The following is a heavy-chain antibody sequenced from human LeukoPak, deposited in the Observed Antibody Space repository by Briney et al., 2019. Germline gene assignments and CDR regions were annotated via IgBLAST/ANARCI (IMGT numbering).Heavy chain of an antibody. J-gene: IGHJ3*02. V-gene: IGHV3-66*01. CDR2: IYSGGST. D-gene: IGHD2/OR15-2a*01. CDR3: ARDSPLLSKAFDI. Sequence: PGGSLRLSCAASGFTVSSNYMNWVRQAPGKGLEWVSVIYSGGSTYYADSAKGRFTISRDNSKDTLYLHMKSLRAEDTAVYYCARDSPLLSKAFDIWGQGTMVTVSS. CDR1: GFTVSSNY.